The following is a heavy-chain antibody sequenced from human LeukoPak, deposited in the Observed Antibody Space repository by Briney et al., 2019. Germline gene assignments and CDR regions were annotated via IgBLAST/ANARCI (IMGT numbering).Heavy chain of an antibody. CDR2: INHSGST. V-gene: IGHV4-34*01. D-gene: IGHD2-15*01. J-gene: IGHJ3*02. CDR1: GGSFSGYY. Sequence: SETLSLTCAVYGGSFSGYYWSWIRQPPGKGLEWIGEINHSGSTYYNPSLKSRVTISVDTSKNQFSLKLSSVTAADTAVYYCARTMLRDAFDIWGQGTMVTVSS. CDR3: ARTMLRDAFDI.